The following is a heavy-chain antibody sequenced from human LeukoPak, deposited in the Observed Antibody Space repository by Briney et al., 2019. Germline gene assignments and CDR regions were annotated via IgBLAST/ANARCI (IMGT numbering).Heavy chain of an antibody. V-gene: IGHV4-4*09. CDR3: ARHRAKEYYDFWSGSGDFYFDY. D-gene: IGHD3-3*01. Sequence: SETLSLTCTVSGGSISSYYWSWIRQPPGKGLEWIGYIYTSGSTNYNPSLKSRVTISVDTSKNQFTLKLSSVTAADTAVYYCARHRAKEYYDFWSGSGDFYFDYWGQGTLVTVSS. CDR1: GGSISSYY. CDR2: IYTSGST. J-gene: IGHJ4*02.